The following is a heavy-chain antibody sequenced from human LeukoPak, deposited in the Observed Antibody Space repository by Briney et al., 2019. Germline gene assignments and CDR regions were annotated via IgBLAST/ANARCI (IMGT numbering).Heavy chain of an antibody. D-gene: IGHD1-26*01. V-gene: IGHV3-23*01. CDR2: ISGSGGST. CDR3: AKQRGSGSYYYFDY. Sequence: GGSLRLSCAASGYTFSSYAMRWVRQAPGKGLEWVSAISGSGGSTYYADSVKGRLTISRDNSKNTLYLQMNSLRAEDTAVYYCAKQRGSGSYYYFDYWGQGTLVTVSS. CDR1: GYTFSSYA. J-gene: IGHJ4*02.